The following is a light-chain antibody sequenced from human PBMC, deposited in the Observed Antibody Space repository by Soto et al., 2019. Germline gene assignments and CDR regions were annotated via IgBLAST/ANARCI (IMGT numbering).Light chain of an antibody. CDR2: EVS. CDR1: SSDVGGYKY. CDR3: SSYTRSTTLNVL. Sequence: QAVVTQPASVSGSHGQSITISCTGTSSDVGGYKYVSWYQQHPGKVPKLMIYEVSNRPSGVSNRFSGSKSGNTASLSISGLQAEDEAEYYCSSYTRSTTLNVLFGGGTKVTVL. J-gene: IGLJ2*01. V-gene: IGLV2-14*01.